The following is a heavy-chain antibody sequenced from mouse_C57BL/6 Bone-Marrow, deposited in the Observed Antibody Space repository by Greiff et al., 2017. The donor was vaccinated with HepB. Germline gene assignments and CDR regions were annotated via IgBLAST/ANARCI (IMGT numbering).Heavy chain of an antibody. CDR1: GYTFTNYW. V-gene: IGHV1-63*01. CDR3: ARWGSSGYKAMDY. CDR2: IYPGGGYT. D-gene: IGHD3-2*02. J-gene: IGHJ4*01. Sequence: VQLQESGAELVRPGTSVKMSCKASGYTFTNYWIGWAKQRPGHGLEWIGDIYPGGGYTNYNEKFKGKATLTADKSSSTAYMQFSSLTSEDSAIYYCARWGSSGYKAMDYWGQGTSVTVSS.